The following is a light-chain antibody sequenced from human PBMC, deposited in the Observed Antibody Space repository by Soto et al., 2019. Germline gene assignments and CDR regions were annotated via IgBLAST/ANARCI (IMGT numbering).Light chain of an antibody. CDR1: SGHSSYA. Sequence: QSVLTQSPSASASLGASVKLTCTLSSGHSSYAIAWPQQQPEKGPRYLMKLNSDGSHSKGDGIPDRSSGSSSGAERYLTISRLQSEDAADYRCQTCGTGIQVFGGGTKLTVL. V-gene: IGLV4-69*01. CDR3: QTCGTGIQV. CDR2: LNSDGSH. J-gene: IGLJ2*01.